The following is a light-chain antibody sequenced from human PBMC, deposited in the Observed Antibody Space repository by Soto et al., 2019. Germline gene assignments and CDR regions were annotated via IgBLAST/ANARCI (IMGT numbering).Light chain of an antibody. Sequence: DIQMTQSPSSLSASVGDRVTITCRARQSIRSDLNWYQQKPGKAPKLLIYAASSLQSGVPSRFSGSGAGTDFTLTISRLQPEDFATYYCQQSYSTPLTFGPGTKVDIK. CDR1: QSIRSD. V-gene: IGKV1-39*01. CDR3: QQSYSTPLT. CDR2: AAS. J-gene: IGKJ3*01.